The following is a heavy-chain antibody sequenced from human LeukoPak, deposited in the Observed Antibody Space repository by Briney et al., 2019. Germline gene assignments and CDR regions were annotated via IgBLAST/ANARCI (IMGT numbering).Heavy chain of an antibody. J-gene: IGHJ4*02. V-gene: IGHV3-21*01. CDR1: GFTFSSYW. Sequence: GGSLRLSCAASGFTFSSYWMSWVRQAPGKGLEWVSSISSSSSYIYYADSVKGRFTISRDNAKNSLYLQMNSLRAEDTAVYYCARDGRSLFDYWGQGTLVTVSS. D-gene: IGHD3-3*01. CDR3: ARDGRSLFDY. CDR2: ISSSSSYI.